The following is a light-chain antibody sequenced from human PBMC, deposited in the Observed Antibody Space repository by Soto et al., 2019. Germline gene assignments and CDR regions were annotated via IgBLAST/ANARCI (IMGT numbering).Light chain of an antibody. CDR1: SSDVGGYIY. CDR2: DVT. Sequence: QSVLTQPASVSGSPGQSITISCTGTSSDVGGYIYVSWYQQHPGKASKLMIYDVTSRPSGVSYRFSGSKSGNTASLTISGLQAEDEADYYCSSYTTSSSYVFGTGTKVTV. V-gene: IGLV2-14*01. CDR3: SSYTTSSSYV. J-gene: IGLJ1*01.